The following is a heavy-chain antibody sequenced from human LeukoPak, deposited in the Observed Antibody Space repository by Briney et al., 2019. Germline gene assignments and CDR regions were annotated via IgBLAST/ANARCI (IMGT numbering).Heavy chain of an antibody. V-gene: IGHV4-34*01. Sequence: SQTLSLTCAVDGGSFSGYYWSWIRQPPGKGLEWIGEINHRGSTNYNPSLKSRVTISVDTSKNQLSLKLSSVSAADTAVYYCAREGRPSQLLSGWFDPWGQGTLVTVSS. D-gene: IGHD2-2*01. CDR1: GGSFSGYY. J-gene: IGHJ5*02. CDR3: AREGRPSQLLSGWFDP. CDR2: INHRGST.